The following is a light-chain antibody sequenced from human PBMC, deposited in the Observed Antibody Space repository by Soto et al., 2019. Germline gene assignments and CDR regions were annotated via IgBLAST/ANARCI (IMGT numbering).Light chain of an antibody. CDR1: QSFSSSY. CDR2: GAS. Sequence: EIVMTQSPATLSVSPGERATLSCRASQSFSSSYLACYQQKPGQAPRLLIDGASNRATGITDRFSGSGSGTDFTLTISRREPEDFAVYYCEQYGSSGTFGQGIKVDIK. V-gene: IGKV3-20*01. J-gene: IGKJ1*01. CDR3: EQYGSSGT.